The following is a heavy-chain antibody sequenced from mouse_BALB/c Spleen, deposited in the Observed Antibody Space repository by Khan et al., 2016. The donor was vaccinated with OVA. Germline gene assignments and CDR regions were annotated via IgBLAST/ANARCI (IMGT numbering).Heavy chain of an antibody. CDR3: ARGASCWYFDV. J-gene: IGHJ1*01. Sequence: QIQLVQSGPELKKPGETVKISCKASAYTFTNYGMNWVKQDPGKGLKWMGWINTYTGEPTYTDDFKGRFAFSLETSASTAYLHINKLKNEDTARYVWARGASCWYFDVWGAGTTVTVSS. D-gene: IGHD3-3*01. CDR2: INTYTGEP. V-gene: IGHV9-3-1*01. CDR1: AYTFTNYG.